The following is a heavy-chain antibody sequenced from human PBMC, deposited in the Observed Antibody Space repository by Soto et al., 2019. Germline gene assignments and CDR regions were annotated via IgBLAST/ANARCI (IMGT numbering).Heavy chain of an antibody. CDR2: IYYSGST. J-gene: IGHJ6*02. Sequence: QVQLQESGPGPVKPSETLSLTCTVSGGSISSYYWSWIRQPPGKGLEWIGYIYYSGSTNYNPSLKSRVTISVDTSKNQFSLKLSSVTAADTAVYYCARHVGNYYYYGMDVWGQGTTVTVSS. CDR3: ARHVGNYYYYGMDV. CDR1: GGSISSYY. V-gene: IGHV4-59*08. D-gene: IGHD1-26*01.